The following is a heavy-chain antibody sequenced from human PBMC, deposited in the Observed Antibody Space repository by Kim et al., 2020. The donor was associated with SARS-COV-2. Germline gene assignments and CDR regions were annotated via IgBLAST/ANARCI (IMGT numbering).Heavy chain of an antibody. CDR1: GGSINRNNFY. CDR3: ARRFVGGWYEVFDS. Sequence: SETLSLTCTVSGGSINRNNFYWGWIRQPPGKGLEWIGNVYYSGSTDSNPSLKSRVTISVDTSKNQFSLKLSSVTAADTAVYYCARRFVGGWYEVFDSWGQGTLVTVS. J-gene: IGHJ4*02. V-gene: IGHV4-39*01. D-gene: IGHD6-19*01. CDR2: VYYSGST.